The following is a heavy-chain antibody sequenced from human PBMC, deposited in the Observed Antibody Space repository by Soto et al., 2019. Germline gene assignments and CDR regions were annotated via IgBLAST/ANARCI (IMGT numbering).Heavy chain of an antibody. J-gene: IGHJ4*02. CDR3: ARDVGPITIFGEALSGYFDF. D-gene: IGHD3-3*01. V-gene: IGHV3-7*03. CDR1: GFSFGTYW. Sequence: SLRLSCAVSGFSFGTYWMSWVRQAPGKGLEWLASIKQDGSERYYLDSVKGRFTISRDNAKDSLSLQMNSLRGEDTAFYYCARDVGPITIFGEALSGYFDFWGQGTLVTVSS. CDR2: IKQDGSER.